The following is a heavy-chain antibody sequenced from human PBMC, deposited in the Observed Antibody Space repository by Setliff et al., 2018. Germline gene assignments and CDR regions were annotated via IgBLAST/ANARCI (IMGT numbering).Heavy chain of an antibody. Sequence: GASVKVSCKASGYTFTSYGFSWVRQAPGQGLEWMGWISVYNGKTKYAQKFQGRVTMTTDTSTRTAYMEVTILRSDDTAVYYCATEKFPGDWGDYWGQGTLVTVSS. CDR2: ISVYNGKT. V-gene: IGHV1-18*01. J-gene: IGHJ4*02. D-gene: IGHD2-21*01. CDR3: ATEKFPGDWGDY. CDR1: GYTFTSYG.